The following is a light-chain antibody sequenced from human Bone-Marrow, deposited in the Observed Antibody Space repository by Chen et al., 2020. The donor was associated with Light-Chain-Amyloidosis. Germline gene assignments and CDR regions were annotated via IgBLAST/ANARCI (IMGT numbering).Light chain of an antibody. CDR1: SGSIATNY. CDR2: EDD. Sequence: NFMLTQPHSVSESPGKTLIISCTRSSGSIATNYVQWYQQRSGSSPSTVIYEDDQRPSGVPDRFSVSLDGSSNSASLTISGLKTEDGADYYCQSYQGSSQGVFGGGTKLTVL. J-gene: IGLJ3*02. CDR3: QSYQGSSQGV. V-gene: IGLV6-57*01.